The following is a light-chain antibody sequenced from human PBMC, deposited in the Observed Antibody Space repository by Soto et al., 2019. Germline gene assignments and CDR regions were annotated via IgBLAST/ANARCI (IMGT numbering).Light chain of an antibody. CDR1: QSVSSSY. CDR3: QQYGSSPWYT. V-gene: IGKV3-20*01. CDR2: DAS. Sequence: EIVLTQSPGTLSLSPGERATLGCRASQSVSSSYLAWYQQKPGQAPRLLIYDASSRATGIPDRFSGSGSGTDFTLTISRLEPEDFAVYYCQQYGSSPWYTFGQGTNLEIK. J-gene: IGKJ2*01.